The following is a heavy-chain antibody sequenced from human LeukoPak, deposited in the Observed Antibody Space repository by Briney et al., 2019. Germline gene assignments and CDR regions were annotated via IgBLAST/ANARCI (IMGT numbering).Heavy chain of an antibody. J-gene: IGHJ6*02. CDR1: GYTFTGYY. Sequence: ASVKVSCKASGYTFTGYYMHWVRQAPGQGLEGMGWINPNSGGTNYAQKFQGRVTMTRDTSISTAYMELSRLRSDDTAVYYCARMFVPAATYYYYGMDVWGQGTTVTVSS. CDR2: INPNSGGT. D-gene: IGHD2-2*01. CDR3: ARMFVPAATYYYYGMDV. V-gene: IGHV1-2*02.